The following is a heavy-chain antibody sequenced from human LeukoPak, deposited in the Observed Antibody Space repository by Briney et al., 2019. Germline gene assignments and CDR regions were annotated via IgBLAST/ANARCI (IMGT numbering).Heavy chain of an antibody. V-gene: IGHV3-74*01. D-gene: IGHD5-12*01. CDR3: TRGYSGYGNFDC. CDR2: ISGDGSTT. Sequence: PGGSLRLSCAAIGFTSNYWMHWVRQAAGKGLVWVSRISGDGSTTFYADSVKGRFTISRDNSKNTLYLQMNSLRAEDTAVYYCTRGYSGYGNFDCWGQGTLVTVSS. J-gene: IGHJ4*02. CDR1: GFTSNYW.